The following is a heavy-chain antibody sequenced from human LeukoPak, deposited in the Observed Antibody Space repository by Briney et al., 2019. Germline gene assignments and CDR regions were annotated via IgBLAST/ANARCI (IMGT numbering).Heavy chain of an antibody. D-gene: IGHD5-12*01. Sequence: GASVKVSCKASGYTFTGYHMHWVRQAPGQGLEWMGWINSNSGGTNYAQKFQGRVTMTRDTSISTAYMELSRLRSDDTAVYYCAFMATYPHAFDIWGQGTMVTVSS. CDR3: AFMATYPHAFDI. CDR1: GYTFTGYH. CDR2: INSNSGGT. J-gene: IGHJ3*02. V-gene: IGHV1-2*02.